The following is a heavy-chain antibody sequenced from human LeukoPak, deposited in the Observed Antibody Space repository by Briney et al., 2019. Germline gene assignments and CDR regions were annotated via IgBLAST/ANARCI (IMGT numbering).Heavy chain of an antibody. CDR2: IYSGGST. D-gene: IGHD1-26*01. CDR3: ARDARVGATWNYYYYYMDV. CDR1: GFTVSSNY. Sequence: GGSLRLSCAASGFTVSSNYMSWVRQAPGKGLEWVSVIYSGGSTYYADSVKGRFTISRDNSKNTLYLQMNSLGAEDTAVYYCARDARVGATWNYYYYYMDVWGKGTTVTVSS. V-gene: IGHV3-66*02. J-gene: IGHJ6*03.